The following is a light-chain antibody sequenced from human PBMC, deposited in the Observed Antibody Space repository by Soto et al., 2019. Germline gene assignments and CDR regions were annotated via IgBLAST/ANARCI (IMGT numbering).Light chain of an antibody. J-gene: IGLJ1*01. CDR3: SSYTSSSTLLYV. CDR1: SSDVGGYNY. Sequence: QSVLAQPASVSGSPGQSITISCTGTSSDVGGYNYVSWYQQHPGKAPKLMIYDVGNRPSGVSNRFSGSKSGNTASLTISGLQAEDEADYYCSSYTSSSTLLYVFGTGTKATV. V-gene: IGLV2-14*01. CDR2: DVG.